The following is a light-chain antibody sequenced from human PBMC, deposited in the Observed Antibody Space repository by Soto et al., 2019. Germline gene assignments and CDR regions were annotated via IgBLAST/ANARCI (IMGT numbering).Light chain of an antibody. Sequence: QSVLTQPPSVSAAPGQKVTISCSGSSSKIGNNYVSWYQQLPGTAPKLLIYENNKRPSGIPDRFSGSKSGTSATLGITGLQTGDEADYYCGTWDSSPSAYVFGTGTKVTVL. V-gene: IGLV1-51*02. J-gene: IGLJ1*01. CDR1: SSKIGNNY. CDR2: ENN. CDR3: GTWDSSPSAYV.